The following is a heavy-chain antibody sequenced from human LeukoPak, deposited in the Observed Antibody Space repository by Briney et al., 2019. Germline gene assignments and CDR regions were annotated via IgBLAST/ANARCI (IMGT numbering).Heavy chain of an antibody. D-gene: IGHD6-13*01. V-gene: IGHV4-39*07. J-gene: IGHJ4*02. Sequence: SETLSLTCTVSGGYISSSNYYWVWIRQPPGKGLEWVASIFYSGSTYFNPSLKSRVTILVDTSKNQFSLKLSSVTAADTAVYYCARGGALGYSSSWGSYWGQGTLVTVSS. CDR3: ARGGALGYSSSWGSY. CDR1: GGYISSSNYY. CDR2: IFYSGST.